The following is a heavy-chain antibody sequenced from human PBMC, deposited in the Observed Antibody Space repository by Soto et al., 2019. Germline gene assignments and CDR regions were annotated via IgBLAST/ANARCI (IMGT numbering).Heavy chain of an antibody. J-gene: IGHJ4*02. Sequence: PSETLSLTCTVSGGSISSSSYYWGWIRQPPGKGLEWIGSIYYSGSTNYNPSLKSRVTISVDTSKNQFSLKLSSVTAADTAVYYCARDTLYYFDYWGQGTLVTVSS. CDR1: GGSISSSSYY. V-gene: IGHV4-39*07. CDR3: ARDTLYYFDY. CDR2: IYYSGST.